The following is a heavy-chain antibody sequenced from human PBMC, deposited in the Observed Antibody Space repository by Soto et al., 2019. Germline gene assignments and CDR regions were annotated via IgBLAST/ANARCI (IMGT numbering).Heavy chain of an antibody. J-gene: IGHJ4*02. CDR3: AKDSVYSSGWYWYY. V-gene: IGHV3-23*01. Sequence: EVQLLESGGGLVQPGGSLRLSCAASGFTFSNYAMSWVRQAPGKGLEWVSVITGSADTTQYADSVKGRFTISRDNSKNTLYLQVDSLRAEDTAIYYCAKDSVYSSGWYWYYWGQGTLVTVSS. CDR1: GFTFSNYA. CDR2: ITGSADTT. D-gene: IGHD6-19*01.